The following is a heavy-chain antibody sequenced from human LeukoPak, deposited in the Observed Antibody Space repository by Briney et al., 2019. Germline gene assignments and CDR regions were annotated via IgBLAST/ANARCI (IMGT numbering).Heavy chain of an antibody. J-gene: IGHJ4*02. Sequence: DSVKGRFTISRDNAKNSLYLQMNSLRAEDTAVYYCARDASIAVAGKLDYWGQGTLVTVSS. CDR3: ARDASIAVAGKLDY. V-gene: IGHV3-7*01. D-gene: IGHD6-19*01.